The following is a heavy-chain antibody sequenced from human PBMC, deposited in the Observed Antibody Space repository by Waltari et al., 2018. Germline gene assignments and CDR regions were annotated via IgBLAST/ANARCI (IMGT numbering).Heavy chain of an antibody. CDR3: ARDRVYDSSGSSYVDFFDL. CDR1: GFILSGHC. CDR2: VSVTGRRT. D-gene: IGHD3-22*01. J-gene: IGHJ4*01. Sequence: EAELAESGGGVVQPGESLRLSCAASGFILSGHCMHWVRQTPGKGLVWVARVSVTGRRTTYADSVKGRFTISRDNANNIVFLQMNNLTAEDTAVYYCARDRVYDSSGSSYVDFFDLWGHGTLVTVSS. V-gene: IGHV3-74*03.